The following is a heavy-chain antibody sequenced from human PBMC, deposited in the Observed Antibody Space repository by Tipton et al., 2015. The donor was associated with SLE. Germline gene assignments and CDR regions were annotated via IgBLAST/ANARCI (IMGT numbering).Heavy chain of an antibody. Sequence: GLVKPSETLSLTCTVSGGSISSYYWSWIRQPPGKGLEWIGYIYYSGSTNYNPSLKSRVTISMDASKNQFSLKVTSVTAADTALYYCARGHPHIVVVIGGGWFDPWGQGTLVTVSS. D-gene: IGHD2-21*01. J-gene: IGHJ5*02. CDR2: IYYSGST. V-gene: IGHV4-59*12. CDR3: ARGHPHIVVVIGGGWFDP. CDR1: GGSISSYY.